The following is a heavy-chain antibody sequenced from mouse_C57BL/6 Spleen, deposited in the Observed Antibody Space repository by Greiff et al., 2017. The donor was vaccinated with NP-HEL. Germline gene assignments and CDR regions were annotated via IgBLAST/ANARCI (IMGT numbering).Heavy chain of an antibody. Sequence: VQLQQPGAELVRPGSSVKLSCKASGYTFTSYWMHWVKQRPIQGLEWIGNIDPSDSETHYNQKFKDKATLTVDKSSSTAYMQLSSLTSEDSAVYYCAREGPPAWFAYWGQGTLVTVSA. CDR2: IDPSDSET. J-gene: IGHJ3*01. D-gene: IGHD6-1*01. CDR3: AREGPPAWFAY. CDR1: GYTFTSYW. V-gene: IGHV1-52*01.